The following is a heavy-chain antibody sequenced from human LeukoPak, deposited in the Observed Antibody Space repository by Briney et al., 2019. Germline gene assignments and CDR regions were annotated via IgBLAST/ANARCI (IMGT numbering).Heavy chain of an antibody. CDR2: INHSGST. CDR1: GGSFSGYY. D-gene: IGHD3-9*01. V-gene: IGHV4-34*01. J-gene: IGHJ5*02. Sequence: SETLSLTCAAYGGSFSGYYWSWIRQPPGKGLEWIGEINHSGSTNYNPSLKSRVTISVDTSKNQVSLKLSSVTTADTAVYYCARVKRFYDILTGNYRGERWFDPWGQGTLVTVSS. CDR3: ARVKRFYDILTGNYRGERWFDP.